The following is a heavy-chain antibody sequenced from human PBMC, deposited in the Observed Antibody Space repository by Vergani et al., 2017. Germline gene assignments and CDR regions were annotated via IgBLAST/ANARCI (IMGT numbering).Heavy chain of an antibody. CDR1: GFTFSSYA. V-gene: IGHV3-30*01. Sequence: QVQLVESGGGVVQPGRSLRLSCAASGFTFSSYAMHWVRQAPGKGLEWVAVIAYDGSNKYYADSVKGRFTIPRDNSKNTLYLQRNSLRAEDTAVYYCAKSNDCRSTSCHDYYYYYYGMDFWGQGTTVTVSS. D-gene: IGHD2-2*01. CDR2: IAYDGSNK. CDR3: AKSNDCRSTSCHDYYYYYYGMDF. J-gene: IGHJ6*02.